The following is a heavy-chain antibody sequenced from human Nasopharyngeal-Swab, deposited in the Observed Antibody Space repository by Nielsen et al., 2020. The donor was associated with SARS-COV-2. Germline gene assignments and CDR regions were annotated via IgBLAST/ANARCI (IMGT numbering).Heavy chain of an antibody. J-gene: IGHJ2*01. CDR3: ARIFYDSSGYYQIHWYFDL. D-gene: IGHD3-22*01. Sequence: SETLSLTCTVSGGSISSGDYYWSWIRQTPGKGLEWIGNIYYTGSTYLNPSLKSRVSMTVDTSKTQFSLKLSSVTSADTAVYYCARIFYDSSGYYQIHWYFDLWGRGTLVTVSS. CDR2: IYYTGST. V-gene: IGHV4-30-4*01. CDR1: GGSISSGDYY.